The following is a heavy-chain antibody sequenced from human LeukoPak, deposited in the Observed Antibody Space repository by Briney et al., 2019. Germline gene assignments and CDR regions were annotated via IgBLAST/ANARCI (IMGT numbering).Heavy chain of an antibody. D-gene: IGHD1-14*01. CDR2: IYYSGNT. J-gene: IGHJ2*01. CDR1: GGSISSHY. V-gene: IGHV4-59*08. Sequence: SETLSLTCTVSGGSISSHYWSWIRQPPGKGLEYIGYIYYSGNTNSNPSLNSRVTISVDTSKNQFSLKLSSVTAADTAVYYCARRGSGASLEYYFDLWGRGTLVTVSS. CDR3: ARRGSGASLEYYFDL.